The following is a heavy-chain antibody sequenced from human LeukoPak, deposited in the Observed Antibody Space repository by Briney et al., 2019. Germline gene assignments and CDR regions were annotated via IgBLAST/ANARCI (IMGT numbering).Heavy chain of an antibody. CDR2: IYSSGTT. J-gene: IGHJ5*02. V-gene: IGHV4-59*08. Sequence: SETLSLTCSVSGVSSSSSYWSWIRQPPGKGLEWIGYIYSSGTTNYNPSLKSRFTMSIDTSKNQVPLDLISVTPADTDLYYCARQYGIGPIGVWFDPWGQGTLVIVSS. CDR1: GVSSSSSY. CDR3: ARQYGIGPIGVWFDP. D-gene: IGHD2-8*01.